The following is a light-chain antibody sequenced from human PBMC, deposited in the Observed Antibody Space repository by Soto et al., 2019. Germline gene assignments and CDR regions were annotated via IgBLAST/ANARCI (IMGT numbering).Light chain of an antibody. Sequence: DIQMTQSPSTLSASVGDRVAITCRASQSISQWVAWYQQKPGRAPELLIYDASKLKSGVPSRFSGSGSGTEFSLTISSLQPEDFATYYCQQNYDTLTFGGGTKV. CDR3: QQNYDTLT. CDR2: DAS. CDR1: QSISQW. J-gene: IGKJ4*01. V-gene: IGKV1-5*01.